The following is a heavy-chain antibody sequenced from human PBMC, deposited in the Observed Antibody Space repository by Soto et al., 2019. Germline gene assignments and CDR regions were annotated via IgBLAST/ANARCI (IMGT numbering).Heavy chain of an antibody. CDR2: SDSDGSRT. CDR3: ARYCTGGSCSHGFDY. Sequence: EVQLVESGGGLVQAGGSLRLSCAASGFTFSTYWMHWVRQAPGKGLIWVSRSDSDGSRTDYADSVKGRFTISRYNAKNTLYLDMKSLRVEDTAVYYCARYCTGGSCSHGFDYWGQGSLVTVSS. CDR1: GFTFSTYW. V-gene: IGHV3-74*01. J-gene: IGHJ4*02. D-gene: IGHD2-15*01.